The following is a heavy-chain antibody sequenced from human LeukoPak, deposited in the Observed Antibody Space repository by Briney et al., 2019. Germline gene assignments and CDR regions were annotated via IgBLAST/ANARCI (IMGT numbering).Heavy chain of an antibody. Sequence: PSETLSLTCTVSGGSISSGSYYWSWIRQPAGKGLEWIGRIYTSGSTNYNPSLKSRVTISVDTSKNQFSLKLSSVTAADTAVYYCARDRGSGSYYQGAFGYWGQGTLVTVSS. V-gene: IGHV4-61*02. CDR1: GGSISSGSYY. J-gene: IGHJ4*02. CDR2: IYTSGST. D-gene: IGHD3-10*01. CDR3: ARDRGSGSYYQGAFGY.